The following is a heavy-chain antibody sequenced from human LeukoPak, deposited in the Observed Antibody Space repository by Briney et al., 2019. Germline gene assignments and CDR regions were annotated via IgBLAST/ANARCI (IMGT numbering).Heavy chain of an antibody. CDR3: AKGAPTYYYDSSGYYSFDY. CDR1: GFTFSGSW. V-gene: IGHV3-30*02. D-gene: IGHD3-22*01. J-gene: IGHJ4*02. CDR2: IRYDGSNK. Sequence: GGSLRLSCAASGFTFSGSWMHWVRQAPGKGLEWVAFIRYDGSNKYYADSVKGRFTISRDNSKNTLYLQMNSLRAEDTAVYYCAKGAPTYYYDSSGYYSFDYWGQGTLVTVSS.